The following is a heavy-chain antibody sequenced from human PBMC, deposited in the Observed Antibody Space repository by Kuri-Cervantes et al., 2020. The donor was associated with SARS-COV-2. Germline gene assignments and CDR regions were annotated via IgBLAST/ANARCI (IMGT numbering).Heavy chain of an antibody. CDR3: ARVPEGGYSFQH. CDR2: INHSGST. J-gene: IGHJ1*01. Sequence: SETLSLTCTVSGYSISSGCYWGWIRQPPGKGLEWIGEINHSGSTNYNPSLKSRVTISVDTSKNQFSLKLSSVTAADTAVYYCARVPEGGYSFQHWGQGTLVTVSS. V-gene: IGHV4-38-2*02. CDR1: GYSISSGCY. D-gene: IGHD6-13*01.